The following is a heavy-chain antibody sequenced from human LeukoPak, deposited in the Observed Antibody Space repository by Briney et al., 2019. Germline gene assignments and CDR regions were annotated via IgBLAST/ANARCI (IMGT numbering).Heavy chain of an antibody. J-gene: IGHJ6*02. CDR3: ARVVGAAVGYYYYYGMDV. CDR1: GYTFTSYG. CDR2: ISAYNGNT. Sequence: EASAKVSCKASGYTFTSYGISWVRQAPGQGLEWMGWISAYNGNTNYAQKLQGRVTMTTDTSTSTAYMELRSLRSDDTAVYYCARVVGAAVGYYYYYGMDVWGQGATVTVSS. V-gene: IGHV1-18*01. D-gene: IGHD6-13*01.